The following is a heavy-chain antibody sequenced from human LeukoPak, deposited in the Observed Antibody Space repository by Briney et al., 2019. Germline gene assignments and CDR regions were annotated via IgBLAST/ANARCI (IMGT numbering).Heavy chain of an antibody. D-gene: IGHD1-26*01. CDR1: GYIFTSFY. V-gene: IGHV1-46*01. CDR2: INPSGGNT. CDR3: AREVGISGHFDY. Sequence: ASVKVSCKASGYIFTSFYMHWVRQAPGQGLEWMGIINPSGGNTGYAQKFQGRVTMTRDTSTSTVYMELSSLRCEDTAVYYCAREVGISGHFDYWGRGTSGTVYS. J-gene: IGHJ4*02.